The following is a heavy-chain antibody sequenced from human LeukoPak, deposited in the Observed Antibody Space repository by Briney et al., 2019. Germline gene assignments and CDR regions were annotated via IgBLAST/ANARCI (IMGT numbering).Heavy chain of an antibody. J-gene: IGHJ4*02. CDR2: VSGNGGST. CDR1: GFPFSPYP. Sequence: GGSLRLSCSASGFPFSPYPMHWVREAPGKGLEYVSGVSGNGGSTYCADSVKGRFTVSRDNSKNTLYLQMSSLRAEDTAMYYCVRPLLLWFGELLPFDYWGQGTQVTVSS. CDR3: VRPLLLWFGELLPFDY. D-gene: IGHD3-10*01. V-gene: IGHV3-64D*06.